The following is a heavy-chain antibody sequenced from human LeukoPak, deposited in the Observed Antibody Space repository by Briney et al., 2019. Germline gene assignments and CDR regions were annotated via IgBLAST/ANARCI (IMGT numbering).Heavy chain of an antibody. V-gene: IGHV4-34*01. CDR2: INHSGST. Sequence: SETLSLTCVVYGGSFSGYYWSWIRQPPGKGLEWIGEINHSGSTSYNPSLKSRVTISVDTSKNQFSLKLSSVTAADTAVYYCARWDVRFLGPNWFDPWGQGTLVTVSS. CDR1: GGSFSGYY. CDR3: ARWDVRFLGPNWFDP. D-gene: IGHD3-3*01. J-gene: IGHJ5*02.